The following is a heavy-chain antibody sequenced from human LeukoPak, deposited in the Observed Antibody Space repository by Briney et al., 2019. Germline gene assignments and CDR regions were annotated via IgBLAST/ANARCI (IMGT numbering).Heavy chain of an antibody. CDR3: AGEPTEDNWFDP. J-gene: IGHJ5*02. CDR1: GGSISSGDYY. CDR2: IYYSGST. Sequence: PSETLSLTCTVSGGSISSGDYYWSWIRQPPGKGLEWIGYIYYSGSTYYNPSLKSRVTISVDTSKNQFSLKLSSVTAADTAVYYCAGEPTEDNWFDPWGQGTLVTVSS. V-gene: IGHV4-30-4*01. D-gene: IGHD4-17*01.